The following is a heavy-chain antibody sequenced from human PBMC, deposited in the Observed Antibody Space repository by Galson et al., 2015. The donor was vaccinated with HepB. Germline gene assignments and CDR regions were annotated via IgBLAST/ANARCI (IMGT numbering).Heavy chain of an antibody. CDR3: VRQFDSTGFYAC. J-gene: IGHJ4*02. CDR1: GVTFSSYA. CDR2: IIPLFRTA. D-gene: IGHD3-22*01. V-gene: IGHV1-69*13. Sequence: SVKVSCKASGVTFSSYAISWVRQAPGQGLEWVGGIIPLFRTANYAQKFQGRVTITADESTSTAYMELNSLTSEDTAVYYCVRQFDSTGFYACWGQGTLVTVSS.